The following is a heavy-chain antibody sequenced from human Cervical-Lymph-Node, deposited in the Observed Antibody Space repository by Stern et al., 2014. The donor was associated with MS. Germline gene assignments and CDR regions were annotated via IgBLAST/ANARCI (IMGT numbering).Heavy chain of an antibody. CDR2: INPPSGST. V-gene: IGHV1-46*01. CDR3: VRGSYSSLDY. J-gene: IGHJ4*02. D-gene: IGHD6-13*01. Sequence: VQLVQSGAEVKKPGASVKVSCNAFGYTFTHYYIPWVRQVPGQGLQWMGMINPPSGSTNYAQNFQGRVSVTRDTSTSTVDMEMSSLRSDDTAVYYCVRGSYSSLDYWGQGTLVTVSS. CDR1: GYTFTHYY.